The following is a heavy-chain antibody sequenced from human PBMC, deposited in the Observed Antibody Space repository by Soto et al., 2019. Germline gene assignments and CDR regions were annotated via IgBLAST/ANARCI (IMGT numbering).Heavy chain of an antibody. CDR1: GYTFTTYA. V-gene: IGHV1-3*01. J-gene: IGHJ4*02. CDR3: ARAGDDCSTTNCYMIDY. Sequence: GSVKVCCKACGYTFTTYAMHWVRQAPGQRLEWMGWINAGNGKTKYSQKFQGRVTITRDTSATTAYMELRSLRSEDTAVYYCARAGDDCSTTNCYMIDYWGQGTLVTVSS. CDR2: INAGNGKT. D-gene: IGHD2-2*02.